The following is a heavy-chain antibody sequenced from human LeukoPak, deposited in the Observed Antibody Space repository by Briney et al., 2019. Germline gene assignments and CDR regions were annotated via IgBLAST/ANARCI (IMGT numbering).Heavy chain of an antibody. J-gene: IGHJ4*02. V-gene: IGHV3-23*01. CDR2: ISGSGGST. CDR1: GFTFGSYA. CDR3: AKSHVLRYFDWLSEYGAHFDY. Sequence: GGSLRLSCVGSGFTFGSYAMTWARQAPGKGLEWVAVISGSGGSTYYAGSVQGRFTISRDNFKNTVYLQMNSLRAEDTAVYYCAKSHVLRYFDWLSEYGAHFDYWGQGTLVTVSS. D-gene: IGHD3-9*01.